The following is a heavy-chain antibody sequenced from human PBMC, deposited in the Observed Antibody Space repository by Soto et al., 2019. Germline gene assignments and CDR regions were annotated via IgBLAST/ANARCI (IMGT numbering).Heavy chain of an antibody. CDR3: ARGDDFWSGYYYY. CDR1: GYTFTGHY. V-gene: IGHV1-2*04. D-gene: IGHD3-3*01. J-gene: IGHJ4*02. CDR2: INPNSGGT. Sequence: ASVKVSCKASGYTFTGHYMHWVRQAPGQGLEWMGWINPNSGGTNYAQKFQGWVTMTRDTSISTAYMELSRLRSDDTAVYYCARGDDFWSGYYYYWGQGTLVTVSS.